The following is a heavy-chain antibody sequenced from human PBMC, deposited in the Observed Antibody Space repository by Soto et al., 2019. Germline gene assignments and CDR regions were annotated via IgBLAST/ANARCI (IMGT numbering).Heavy chain of an antibody. CDR1: GFTFSSYG. V-gene: IGHV3-30*18. CDR3: AKSDLVLKG. Sequence: QVQLVESGGGVVQPGRSLRLSCAASGFTFSSYGMHWVRQAPGKGLEWVAVISYDGSNKYYADSVKGRFTISRDNSKNTLYLQMNSLRAEDTAEYYCAKSDLVLKGWGQGTLVTVSS. D-gene: IGHD2-8*01. CDR2: ISYDGSNK. J-gene: IGHJ4*02.